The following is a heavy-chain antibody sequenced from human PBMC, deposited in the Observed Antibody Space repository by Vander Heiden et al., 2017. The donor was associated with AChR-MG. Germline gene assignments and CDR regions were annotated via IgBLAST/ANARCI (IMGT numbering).Heavy chain of an antibody. CDR2: ISWNSGSI. J-gene: IGHJ4*02. Sequence: DVQLVESGGGLVQPGRSLRLSCAASGFTFDDYAMHWVRQAPGKGLEWVSGISWNSGSIGYADSVKGRFTISRDNAKNSLYLQMNSLRAEDTALYYCALARSGSYYYDYWGQGTLVTVSS. CDR3: ALARSGSYYYDY. D-gene: IGHD3-10*01. V-gene: IGHV3-9*01. CDR1: GFTFDDYA.